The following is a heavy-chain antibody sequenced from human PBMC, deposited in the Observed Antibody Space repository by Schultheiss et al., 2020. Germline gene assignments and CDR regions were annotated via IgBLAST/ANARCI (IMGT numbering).Heavy chain of an antibody. J-gene: IGHJ5*02. Sequence: GSLRLSCTVSGGSISTYYWGWIRQSPGKGLEWIGEIYHSGSTNYNPSLKSRVTISVDKSKNQFSLKLSSVTAADTAVYYCASTGYSSSWYLDRVHSWCQGTRVTVSS. D-gene: IGHD6-13*01. V-gene: IGHV4-59*08. CDR2: IYHSGST. CDR1: GGSISTYY. CDR3: ASTGYSSSWYLDRVHS.